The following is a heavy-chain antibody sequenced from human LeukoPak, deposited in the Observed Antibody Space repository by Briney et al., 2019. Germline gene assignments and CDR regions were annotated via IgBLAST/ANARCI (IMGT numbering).Heavy chain of an antibody. CDR1: GYSFTSYW. V-gene: IGHV5-51*01. CDR3: ARGYGDFRYYYYYYMDV. D-gene: IGHD4-17*01. CDR2: IYPGDSDT. J-gene: IGHJ6*03. Sequence: GESLKISCKGSGYSFTSYWIGWVRQMPGKGLEWMGIIYPGDSDTRYSPSFQGQVTISADKSISTAYLQWNSLKASDTAMYYRARGYGDFRYYYYYYMDVWGKGTTVTVSS.